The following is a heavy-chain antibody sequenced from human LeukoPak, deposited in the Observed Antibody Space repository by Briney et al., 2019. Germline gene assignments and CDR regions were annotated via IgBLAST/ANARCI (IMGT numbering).Heavy chain of an antibody. D-gene: IGHD4-17*01. CDR3: TRPYSGDYAFDI. CDR1: GGSISSFY. V-gene: IGHV4-59*08. J-gene: IGHJ3*02. Sequence: SETLSLTCTVSGGSISSFYWSWIRQAPGKGLEWIGYIYNSGTTIYNPSLQSRATISVDTSQNQISLRLSSVTAADTAVYYCTRPYSGDYAFDIWGQGTMGTVSS. CDR2: IYNSGTT.